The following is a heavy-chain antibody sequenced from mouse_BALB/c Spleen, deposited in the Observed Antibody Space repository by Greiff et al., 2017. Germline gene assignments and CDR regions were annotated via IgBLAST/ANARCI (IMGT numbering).Heavy chain of an antibody. V-gene: IGHV1-4*02. J-gene: IGHJ4*01. CDR1: GYTFTSYT. Sequence: VQLQQSAAELARPGASVKMSCKASGYTFTSYTMHWVKQRPGQGLEWIGYINPSSGYTEYNQKFKDKTTLTADKSSSTAYMQLSSLTSEDSAVYYCARRYGYDAMDYWGQGTSVTVSS. CDR2: INPSSGYT. CDR3: ARRYGYDAMDY. D-gene: IGHD1-1*02.